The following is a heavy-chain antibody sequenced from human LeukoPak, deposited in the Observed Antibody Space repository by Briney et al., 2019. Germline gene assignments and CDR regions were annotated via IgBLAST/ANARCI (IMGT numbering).Heavy chain of an antibody. CDR2: MNPNSGNT. CDR1: GYTFTSYD. Sequence: ASVKVSCKASGYTFTSYDINWVRQATGQGLEWMGWMNPNSGNTGYAQKFQGRVTMTRNTSISTAYMELSSLRSEDTAVYYCARGLYGQLPHGFYYFDYWGQGTLVTVSS. CDR3: ARGLYGQLPHGFYYFDY. V-gene: IGHV1-8*01. J-gene: IGHJ4*02. D-gene: IGHD2-2*01.